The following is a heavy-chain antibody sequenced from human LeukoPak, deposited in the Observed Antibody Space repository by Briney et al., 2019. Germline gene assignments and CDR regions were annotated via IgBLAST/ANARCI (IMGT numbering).Heavy chain of an antibody. CDR2: IYYSGST. CDR1: GGSFSSYY. D-gene: IGHD2-15*01. V-gene: IGHV4-59*01. Sequence: PSETLSLTCTVSGGSFSSYYWNWIRQPPGKGLEWMGYIYYSGSTNCNPSLKSRVTISVDTSKNQFSLKLSSVTAADTAVYYCVRVDCSGGSCYSFDYWGQGTLVTVSS. J-gene: IGHJ4*02. CDR3: VRVDCSGGSCYSFDY.